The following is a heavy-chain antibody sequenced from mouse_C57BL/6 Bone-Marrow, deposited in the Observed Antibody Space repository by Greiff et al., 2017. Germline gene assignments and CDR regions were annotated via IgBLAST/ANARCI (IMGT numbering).Heavy chain of an antibody. D-gene: IGHD1-1*01. CDR3: AREVATDYAMDY. CDR1: GFNIKDYY. Sequence: VHVKQSGAELVKPGASVKLSCTASGFNIKDYYMHWVKQRTEQGLEWIGRIAPEDGETKYAPKFQGKATITADTSSNTAYLQLSSLTSEDTAVYYCAREVATDYAMDYWGQGTSVTVSS. J-gene: IGHJ4*01. V-gene: IGHV14-2*01. CDR2: IAPEDGET.